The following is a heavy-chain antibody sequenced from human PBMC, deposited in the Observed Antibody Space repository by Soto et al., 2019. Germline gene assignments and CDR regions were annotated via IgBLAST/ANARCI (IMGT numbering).Heavy chain of an antibody. D-gene: IGHD3-9*01. CDR2: IWYDGSNK. CDR1: GFTFSSYG. Sequence: HPGGSLRLSCAASGFTFSSYGMHWVRQAPGKGLEWVAVIWYDGSNKYYADSVKGRFTTARDNSKITLYLQMNSLRAEDTAVYSCARDPGARILRSFDWLCTAYGMDVWGQGTTVTVSS. CDR3: ARDPGARILRSFDWLCTAYGMDV. V-gene: IGHV3-33*01. J-gene: IGHJ6*02.